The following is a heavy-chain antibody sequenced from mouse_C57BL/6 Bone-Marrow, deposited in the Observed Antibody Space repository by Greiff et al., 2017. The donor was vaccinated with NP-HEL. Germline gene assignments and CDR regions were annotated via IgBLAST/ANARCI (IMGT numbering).Heavy chain of an antibody. D-gene: IGHD2-5*01. CDR1: GYTFTSYW. V-gene: IGHV1-52*01. J-gene: IGHJ2*01. CDR3: AIERVYSNYVFFDD. Sequence: VQLQESGAELVRPGSSVKLSCKASGYTFTSYWMHWVKQRPIQGLEWIGNIDPSDCETHYNQKFKDKATLTVDKSSSTAYMQLSSLPATVLAVYYCAIERVYSNYVFFDDWGQGTTLTVSS. CDR2: IDPSDCET.